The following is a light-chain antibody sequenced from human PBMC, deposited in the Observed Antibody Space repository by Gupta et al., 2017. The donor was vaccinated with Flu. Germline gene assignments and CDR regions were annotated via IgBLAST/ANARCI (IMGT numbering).Light chain of an antibody. CDR3: QQYDDWPSLT. CDR1: QSVRSN. CDR2: GAS. V-gene: IGKV3-15*01. Sequence: AILSVSPGERATLSCRASQSVRSNLAWYQQRPGQTPRLVIFGASTRAANIPARFSGSGSGTDFTLTISSRQSEDFAVYYCQQYDDWPSLTFGGGTKVEIK. J-gene: IGKJ4*01.